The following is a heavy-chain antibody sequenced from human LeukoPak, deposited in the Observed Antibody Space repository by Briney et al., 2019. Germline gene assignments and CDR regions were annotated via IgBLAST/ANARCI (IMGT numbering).Heavy chain of an antibody. CDR3: AREMMVRGGLWGYYFDY. CDR1: GYTFTGYY. CDR2: INPNSGGT. Sequence: ASVKVSCKASGYTFTGYYMHWVRQAPGQGLEWMGWINPNSGGTNYAQKFQGRVTMTRDTSISTAYMELSRLRSDDTAVYYCAREMMVRGGLWGYYFDYWGQGTLVTVSS. J-gene: IGHJ4*02. V-gene: IGHV1-2*02. D-gene: IGHD3-10*01.